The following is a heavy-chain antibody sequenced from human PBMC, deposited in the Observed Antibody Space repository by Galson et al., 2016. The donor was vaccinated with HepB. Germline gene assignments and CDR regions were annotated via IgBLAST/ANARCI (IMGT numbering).Heavy chain of an antibody. Sequence: SLRLSCAASEFTFSNYGMHWVRQAPGKGLEWVAVISYDGSTKYYADSAKGRFTISRDNAKNTLDLQMNSLRPDDTAVYYCAKDPAGGQNDPFFEYWGQGTLVIVSS. CDR3: AKDPAGGQNDPFFEY. CDR2: ISYDGSTK. CDR1: EFTFSNYG. D-gene: IGHD1-1*01. J-gene: IGHJ4*02. V-gene: IGHV3-30*18.